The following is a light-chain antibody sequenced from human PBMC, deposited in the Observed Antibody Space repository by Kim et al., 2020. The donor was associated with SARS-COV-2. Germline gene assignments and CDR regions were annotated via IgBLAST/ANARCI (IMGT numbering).Light chain of an antibody. Sequence: VSPGERGTLAGRASQSVSSNLAWYQQKPGQAPRLLVSGASTRATGVPGRFRGSGAGTEVTLTNTSLQSEDFAVYYCQQDNDWPRTFGQGTKVDIK. J-gene: IGKJ1*01. V-gene: IGKV3-15*01. CDR1: QSVSSN. CDR3: QQDNDWPRT. CDR2: GAS.